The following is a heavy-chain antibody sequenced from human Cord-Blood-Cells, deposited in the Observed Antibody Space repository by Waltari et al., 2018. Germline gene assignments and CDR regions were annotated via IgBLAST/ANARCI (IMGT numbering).Heavy chain of an antibody. CDR3: ARESGQGNY. CDR1: GFTFSSYS. CDR2: XXXXXXXX. J-gene: IGHJ4*02. V-gene: IGHV3-21*01. D-gene: IGHD2-8*02. Sequence: EVQLVESGGGLVKPGGSLRLSCAASGFTFSSYSMNWVRQAPGKGLXXVSXXXXXXXXXXXXXXXXGXFTISRDNAKNSLYLQMNSLRAEDTAVYYCARESGQGNYWGQGTLVTVSS.